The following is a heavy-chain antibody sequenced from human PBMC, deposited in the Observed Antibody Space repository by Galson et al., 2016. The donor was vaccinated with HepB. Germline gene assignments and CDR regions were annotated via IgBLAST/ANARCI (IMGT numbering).Heavy chain of an antibody. D-gene: IGHD4-23*01. V-gene: IGHV4-34*01. J-gene: IGHJ4*02. CDR3: AREGNRACYY. CDR2: IDYSGRT. CDR1: GGSLSGYG. Sequence: SETLSLTCAVSGGSLSGYGWSWIRQPPGKGLEWIGEIDYSGRTNYSPSLKSRVTMSTDTSKNQFSLKLSSVTAADTAVYYCAREGNRACYYWGRGTPVTVSS.